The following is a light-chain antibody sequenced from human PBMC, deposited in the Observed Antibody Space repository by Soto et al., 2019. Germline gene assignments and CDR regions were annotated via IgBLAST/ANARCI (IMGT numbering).Light chain of an antibody. CDR2: DVS. V-gene: IGLV2-14*01. Sequence: QSALTQPASVSGSPGQSITISCTGTSSDVGDYNYVSWYQQHPGKAPKLMIYDVSNRPSGVSNRFSGSKSGNTASLTISGLQAEDEADYYCSSYTSGNTRVFCGGTQLTVL. CDR3: SSYTSGNTRV. J-gene: IGLJ2*01. CDR1: SSDVGDYNY.